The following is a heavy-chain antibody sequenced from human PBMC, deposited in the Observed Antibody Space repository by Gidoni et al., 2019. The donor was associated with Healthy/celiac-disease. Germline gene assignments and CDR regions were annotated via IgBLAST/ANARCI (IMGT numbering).Heavy chain of an antibody. CDR2: ISYDGSNK. CDR3: ASFLELPLDDAFDI. CDR1: GFTFSSYG. J-gene: IGHJ3*02. V-gene: IGHV3-30*03. Sequence: QVQLGESGGGVVQPGRDLRLSCAASGFTFSSYGMHCVRQAPGKGLEWVAVISYDGSNKYYADSVKGRFTISRDNSKNTLYLQMNSLRAEDTAVYYCASFLELPLDDAFDIWGQGTMVTVSS. D-gene: IGHD1-7*01.